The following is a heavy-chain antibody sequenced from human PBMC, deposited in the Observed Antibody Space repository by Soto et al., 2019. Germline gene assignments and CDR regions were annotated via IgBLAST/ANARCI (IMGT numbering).Heavy chain of an antibody. CDR3: ARDANYDRMGGYAFDI. V-gene: IGHV4-30-4*01. CDR2: IYYSGST. CDR1: GGSISSGDYY. J-gene: IGHJ3*02. D-gene: IGHD3-22*01. Sequence: SETLSLTCTVSGGSISSGDYYWSWIHQPPGKGLEWIGYIYYSGSTYYNPSLKSRVTISVDTSKNQFSLKLSSVTAADTAVYYCARDANYDRMGGYAFDIWGQGTMVTVSS.